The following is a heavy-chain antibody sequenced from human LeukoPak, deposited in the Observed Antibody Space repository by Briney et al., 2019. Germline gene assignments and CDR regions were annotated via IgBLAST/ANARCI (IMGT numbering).Heavy chain of an antibody. D-gene: IGHD5-12*01. Sequence: GGSLRLSCAASGFTFSSYAMNWVRQAPGEGLEWVSAISGSGGSTYYADSVKGRFTIYRDNSENTLYLRMNSLRAEDTAVYYCAKDRRNTVPTISDYWGQGTLVTVPS. J-gene: IGHJ4*02. CDR1: GFTFSSYA. CDR2: ISGSGGST. V-gene: IGHV3-23*01. CDR3: AKDRRNTVPTISDY.